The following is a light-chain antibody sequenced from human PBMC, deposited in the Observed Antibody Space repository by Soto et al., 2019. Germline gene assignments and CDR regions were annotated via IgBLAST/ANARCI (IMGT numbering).Light chain of an antibody. CDR3: SSYTSTSAVV. J-gene: IGLJ2*01. V-gene: IGLV2-14*03. CDR2: DVS. CDR1: SSDVGGYNF. Sequence: QSVLTQPASVSGSPGQSITISCTGTSSDVGGYNFVSWYQHHPGKAPKLMIYDVSHRPSGVSNRFSGSKSGNTASLTISGLQAEDEADYYCSSYTSTSAVVFGGGTKVTVL.